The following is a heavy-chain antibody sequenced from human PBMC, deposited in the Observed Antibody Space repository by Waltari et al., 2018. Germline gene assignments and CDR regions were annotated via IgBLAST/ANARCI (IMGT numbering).Heavy chain of an antibody. CDR3: ARGTSGYGFDY. J-gene: IGHJ4*02. V-gene: IGHV4-39*01. CDR1: GGSISSSNYY. CDR2: IFYSGST. D-gene: IGHD5-12*01. Sequence: QLQLQESGPGLVKPSETLSLTCTVSGGSISSSNYYWCWIRQPPGKGLGWIGSIFYSGSTNYNPSRKSRGIISVGTSKIQCSLKLGSGTAADTAVYYCARGTSGYGFDYWGQGSLVTVAS.